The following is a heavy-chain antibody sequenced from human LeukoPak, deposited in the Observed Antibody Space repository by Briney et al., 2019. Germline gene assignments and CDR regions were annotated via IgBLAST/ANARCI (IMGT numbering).Heavy chain of an antibody. V-gene: IGHV3-9*01. CDR3: AKDRVAGIGYWFFDL. CDR2: ISWDSGTI. Sequence: LTGGSLRLSCAGPGFTFDDYAIHWVRQAPGKGLEWVSGISWDSGTIVYADSVKGRFTISRDNSKNSLYLQMNSLRAEDTAFYYCAKDRVAGIGYWFFDLWGRGTLVTVSS. J-gene: IGHJ2*01. D-gene: IGHD6-19*01. CDR1: GFTFDDYA.